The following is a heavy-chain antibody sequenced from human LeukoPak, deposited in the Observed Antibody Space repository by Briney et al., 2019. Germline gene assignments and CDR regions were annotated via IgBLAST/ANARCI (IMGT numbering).Heavy chain of an antibody. CDR1: GFTFSSYA. Sequence: PGGSLRLSCAASGFTFSSYAMSWVRQAPGKGLEWVSTISGSGGSTYYADSVKGRFTISRDNSKNTLYLQMNSLRAEDTAVYYCAKGYYYDISGYFIADYWGQGTLVTVSS. CDR2: ISGSGGST. J-gene: IGHJ4*02. D-gene: IGHD3-22*01. CDR3: AKGYYYDISGYFIADY. V-gene: IGHV3-23*01.